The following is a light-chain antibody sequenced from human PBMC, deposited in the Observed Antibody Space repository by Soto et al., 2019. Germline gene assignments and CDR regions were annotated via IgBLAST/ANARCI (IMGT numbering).Light chain of an antibody. J-gene: IGKJ4*01. CDR1: QSVSSSY. Sequence: EIVLTQSPGTLSLSPGERATLSCRASQSVSSSYLAWYQQKPGQAPRLLIYGASSRATGIPDMFSGSGSGTVFTLTISRLEPEDFAVYYCQQYGSSPTFGGGTKVEIK. CDR3: QQYGSSPT. CDR2: GAS. V-gene: IGKV3-20*01.